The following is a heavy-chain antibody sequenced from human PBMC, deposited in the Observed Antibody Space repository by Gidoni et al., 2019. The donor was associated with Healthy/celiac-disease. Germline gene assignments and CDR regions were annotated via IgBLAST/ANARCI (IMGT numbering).Heavy chain of an antibody. D-gene: IGHD3-10*01. CDR3: ARGLDSYYYGSGTPGGMDV. CDR2: ISSSGMTI. J-gene: IGHJ6*02. Sequence: QVQLVESGGGLVKPVGSLRLSCAASGFTFSDYYLRWILQAPGKGREWVSYISSSGMTIYYADSVKGRFTISRDNAKNSLYLQMNSLRAEDTAVYYCARGLDSYYYGSGTPGGMDVWGQGTTVTVSS. CDR1: GFTFSDYY. V-gene: IGHV3-11*01.